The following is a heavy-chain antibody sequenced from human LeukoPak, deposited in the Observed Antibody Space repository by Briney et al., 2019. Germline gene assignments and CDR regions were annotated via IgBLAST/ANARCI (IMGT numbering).Heavy chain of an antibody. CDR3: ARGRRGYYGSGGIWYNWFDP. J-gene: IGHJ5*02. CDR1: GGPISSYY. CDR2: INHSGST. V-gene: IGHV4-34*01. D-gene: IGHD3-10*01. Sequence: SETLSLTCTVSGGPISSYYWSWIRQPPGKGLEWIGEINHSGSTNYNPSLKSRVTISVDTSKNQFSLKLSSVTAADTAVCYCARGRRGYYGSGGIWYNWFDPWGQGTLVTVSS.